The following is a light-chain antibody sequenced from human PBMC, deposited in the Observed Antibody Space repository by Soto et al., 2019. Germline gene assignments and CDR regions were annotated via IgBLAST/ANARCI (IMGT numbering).Light chain of an antibody. V-gene: IGKV1-39*01. J-gene: IGKJ1*01. CDR2: AAS. CDR1: QSISNS. CDR3: QQSYRA. Sequence: DIQMTQSPSSLSASVGDRVTITCRASQSISNSLNWYQQKPGKAPKLLIYAASSLQSGVPSRFSGSGSGTDCTLTISRLQPEDFATYYCQQSYRAFGQGTKVEIK.